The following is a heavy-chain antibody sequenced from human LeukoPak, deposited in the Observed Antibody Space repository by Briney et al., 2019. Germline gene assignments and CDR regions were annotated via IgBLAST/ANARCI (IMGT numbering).Heavy chain of an antibody. Sequence: GSLRLSCAASGFTFGNAWMSWVRQAPGKGVEWIGSIYHSGSTYYNPSLKSRVTISVDKSKNQFSLKLSSVTAADTAVYYCARSSYSYGTDYWGQGTLVTVSS. CDR1: GFTFGNAW. CDR2: IYHSGST. J-gene: IGHJ4*02. V-gene: IGHV4-4*02. CDR3: ARSSYSYGTDY. D-gene: IGHD5-18*01.